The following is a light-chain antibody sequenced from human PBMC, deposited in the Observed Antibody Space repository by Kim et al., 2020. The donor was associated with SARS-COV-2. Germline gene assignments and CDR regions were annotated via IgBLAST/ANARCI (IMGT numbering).Light chain of an antibody. J-gene: IGKJ4*01. V-gene: IGKV3-20*01. CDR3: QQYGSSLI. Sequence: LRPGERATLSCRASQTIDSSSLAWYQQRHGQAPRLLIYGASYRATGIPDRFSGSGSGTDFALTISSLEPEDSAVYYCQQYGSSLIFGGGTKVDIK. CDR2: GAS. CDR1: QTIDSSS.